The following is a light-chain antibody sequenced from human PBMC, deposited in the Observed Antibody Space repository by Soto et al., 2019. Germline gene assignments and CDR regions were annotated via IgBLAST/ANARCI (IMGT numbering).Light chain of an antibody. J-gene: IGKJ1*01. CDR3: QHYNNWPPWT. CDR2: GAS. CDR1: QSVRTN. Sequence: EVVMTQTPATLSVSPGERATLSCRASQSVRTNLAWYQQKPGQAPRLLIYGASTRATGIPARFSGSGSGTEFILSISSLQPEDFAVYYCQHYNNWPPWTFDQGTKVEIK. V-gene: IGKV3-15*01.